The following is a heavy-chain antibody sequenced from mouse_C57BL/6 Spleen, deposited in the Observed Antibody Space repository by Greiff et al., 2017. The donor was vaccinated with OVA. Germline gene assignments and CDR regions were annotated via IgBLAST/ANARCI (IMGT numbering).Heavy chain of an antibody. J-gene: IGHJ3*01. CDR1: GYTFTSYW. V-gene: IGHV1-55*01. CDR3: ARSYYDCDGSAWFAY. D-gene: IGHD2-4*01. CDR2: IYPGSGST. Sequence: QVQLQQPGAELVKPGASVKMSCKASGYTFTSYWITWVKQRPGQGLEWIGDIYPGSGSTNYNEKFKSKATLTVDTSSSTAYMQLSSLTSEDSAVYYCARSYYDCDGSAWFAYWGQGTLVTVSA.